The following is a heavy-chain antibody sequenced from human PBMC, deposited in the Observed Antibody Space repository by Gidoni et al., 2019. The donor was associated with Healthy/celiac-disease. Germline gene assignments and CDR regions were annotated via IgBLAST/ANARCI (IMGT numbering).Heavy chain of an antibody. J-gene: IGHJ4*02. D-gene: IGHD4-17*01. V-gene: IGHV4-39*01. CDR3: ARLVVGDYGNY. CDR1: GGSISSSSYY. Sequence: QLQLQESGPGLVKPSETLSLTCTVSGGSISSSSYYWGWIRQPPGKGLEWIGSIYYSGSTYYHPSLKSRVTISVDTSKNQFSLKLSSVTAADTAVYYCARLVVGDYGNYWGQGTLVTVSS. CDR2: IYYSGST.